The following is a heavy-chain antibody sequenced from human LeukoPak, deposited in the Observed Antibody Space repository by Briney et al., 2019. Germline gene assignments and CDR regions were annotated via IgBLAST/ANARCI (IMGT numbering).Heavy chain of an antibody. CDR3: ARTGSTIFGVVIIPVLDY. CDR2: ISSSGSTI. D-gene: IGHD3-3*01. CDR1: GFTFSDYY. Sequence: KSGGSLRLSCAASGFTFSDYYMRWIRQAPGKGLEWVSYISSSGSTIYYADSVKGRFTISRDNAKNSLYLQMNSLRAEDTAVYYCARTGSTIFGVVIIPVLDYWGQGTLXTVSS. V-gene: IGHV3-11*01. J-gene: IGHJ4*02.